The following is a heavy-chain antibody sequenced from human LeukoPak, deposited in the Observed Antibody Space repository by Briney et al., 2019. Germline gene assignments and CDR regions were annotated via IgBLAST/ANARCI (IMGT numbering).Heavy chain of an antibody. Sequence: PGRSLRPSCAASGFTFDDYAMHWVRQAPGKGLEWVSGISWNSGSIGYADSVKGRFTISRDNAKNSLYLQTNSLRAEDMALYYCAKGIAVGAHDAFDIWGQGTMVTVSS. CDR1: GFTFDDYA. CDR3: AKGIAVGAHDAFDI. V-gene: IGHV3-9*03. J-gene: IGHJ3*02. D-gene: IGHD6-19*01. CDR2: ISWNSGSI.